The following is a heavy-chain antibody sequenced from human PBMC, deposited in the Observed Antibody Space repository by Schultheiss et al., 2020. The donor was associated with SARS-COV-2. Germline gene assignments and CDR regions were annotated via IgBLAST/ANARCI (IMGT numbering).Heavy chain of an antibody. Sequence: SETLSLTCAVYGGSFSGYYWSWIRQPPGKGLEWIGYIYYTGSTNYNPSLKSRVTISVDTSKNQFSLKLSSVTAADTAVYYCAASTNSHAFEIWGQGTLVTVSS. D-gene: IGHD3-16*01. V-gene: IGHV4-34*01. J-gene: IGHJ4*02. CDR2: IYYTGST. CDR1: GGSFSGYY. CDR3: AASTNSHAFEI.